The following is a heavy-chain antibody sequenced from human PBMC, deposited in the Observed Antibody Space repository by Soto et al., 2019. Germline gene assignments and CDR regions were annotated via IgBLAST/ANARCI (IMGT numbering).Heavy chain of an antibody. CDR1: GFTFSDYY. CDR2: ISSSSYT. V-gene: IGHV3-11*06. CDR3: ARDIYSGPLLAPGGMDV. Sequence: LRLSCAASGFTFSDYYMSWIRQAPGKGLEWVSYISSSSYTNYADSVKGRFTISRDNAENSLYLQMNSLRAEDTAVYYCARDIYSGPLLAPGGMDVWGQGPTVTVSS. J-gene: IGHJ6*02. D-gene: IGHD1-26*01.